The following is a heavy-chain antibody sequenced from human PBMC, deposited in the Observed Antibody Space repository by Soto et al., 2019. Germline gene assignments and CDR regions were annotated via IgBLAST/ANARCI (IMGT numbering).Heavy chain of an antibody. Sequence: QVQLVQSGAEVKKPGSSVKVSCKASGGTFSSYAISWVRQAPGQGLEWMGGIITISGTANYAQKFQGRVTITADESTITAYMELSSLRSEDTAVYYCARSQGSSTSLEIYYYYYYGMDVWGQGTTVTVSS. CDR1: GGTFSSYA. CDR3: ARSQGSSTSLEIYYYYYYGMDV. D-gene: IGHD2-2*01. CDR2: IITISGTA. V-gene: IGHV1-69*01. J-gene: IGHJ6*02.